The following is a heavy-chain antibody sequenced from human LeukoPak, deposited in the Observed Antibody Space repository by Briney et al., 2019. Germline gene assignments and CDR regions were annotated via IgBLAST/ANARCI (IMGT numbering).Heavy chain of an antibody. CDR2: TSGSGSST. V-gene: IGHV3-23*01. CDR3: ARSSGYDIKSSGWYKGYYYYMDV. D-gene: IGHD6-19*01. J-gene: IGHJ6*03. Sequence: GGSLRLSCAASGFTFSSYAMSWVRQAPGKGLEWVSVTSGSGSSTFYADSVKGRFTISRDNSKNTLYLQMNSLRAEDTAVYYCARSSGYDIKSSGWYKGYYYYMDVWGKGTTVTISS. CDR1: GFTFSSYA.